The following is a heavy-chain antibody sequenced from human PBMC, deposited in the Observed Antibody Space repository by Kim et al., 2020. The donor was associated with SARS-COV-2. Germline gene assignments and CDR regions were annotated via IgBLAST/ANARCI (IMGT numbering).Heavy chain of an antibody. V-gene: IGHV1-69*13. Sequence: SVKVSCKASGGTFSSYAISWVRQAPGQGLEWMGGIIPIFGTANYAQKFQGRVTITADESTSTAYMELSSLRSEDTAVYYCAREDVVVPAARLAGWFGWYFDLWGRGTLVTVSS. D-gene: IGHD2-2*01. J-gene: IGHJ2*01. CDR3: AREDVVVPAARLAGWFGWYFDL. CDR1: GGTFSSYA. CDR2: IIPIFGTA.